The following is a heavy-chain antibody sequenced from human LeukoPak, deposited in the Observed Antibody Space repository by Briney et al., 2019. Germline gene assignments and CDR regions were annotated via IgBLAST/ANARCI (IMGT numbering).Heavy chain of an antibody. CDR3: ARRGYDYSWFDP. CDR2: IYYSGST. CDR1: GGSISSSSYY. J-gene: IGHJ5*02. V-gene: IGHV4-39*01. Sequence: SSETLSLTCTVSGGSISSSSYYWGWSRQPPGKGLEWIGSIYYSGSTYYNPSLKSRVTISVDTSKNQFSLKLSSVTAADTAVYYCARRGYDYSWFDPWGQGTLVTVSS. D-gene: IGHD5-12*01.